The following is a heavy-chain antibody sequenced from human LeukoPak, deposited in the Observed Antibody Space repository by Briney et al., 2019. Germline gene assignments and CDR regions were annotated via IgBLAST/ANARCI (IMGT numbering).Heavy chain of an antibody. J-gene: IGHJ6*03. V-gene: IGHV4-39*01. CDR2: IYYSGST. D-gene: IGHD3-22*01. CDR1: GGSINSSNYY. CDR3: ARARWAHYYDSSGYSYYYYYMDV. Sequence: SETLSLTCTVSGGSINSSNYYWGWIRQPPGKGLEWIGSIYYSGSTYYNPSLKSRVTASVDTSKNQFSLKLSSVTAADTAVYYCARARWAHYYDSSGYSYYYYYMDVWGKGTTVTVSS.